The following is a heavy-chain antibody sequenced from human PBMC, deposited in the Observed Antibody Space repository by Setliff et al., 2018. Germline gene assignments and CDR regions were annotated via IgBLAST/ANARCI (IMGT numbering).Heavy chain of an antibody. D-gene: IGHD1-1*01. CDR1: SFSFSNYW. V-gene: IGHV3-74*01. J-gene: IGHJ4*02. Sequence: PGESLKISCVASSFSFSNYWMHWVRQAPGKGLVWVSRINSDGSSTNYADSVKGQFTVSRDNAKNTLYLQMNSLRAEDTAVYYCARDGHNVYYFDYWGLGTLVTVSS. CDR2: INSDGSST. CDR3: ARDGHNVYYFDY.